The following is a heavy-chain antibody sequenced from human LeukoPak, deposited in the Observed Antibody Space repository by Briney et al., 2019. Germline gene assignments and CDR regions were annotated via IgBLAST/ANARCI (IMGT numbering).Heavy chain of an antibody. D-gene: IGHD6-13*01. Sequence: GASVKVSCKASGYTFTSYGISWVRQAPGQGLEWMGWISAYNGDTNYAQKLQGRVTMTTDTSTNTAYMELRSLRSDDTAVYYCARVVAAADTHMKNWFDPWGQGTLVTVSS. CDR1: GYTFTSYG. J-gene: IGHJ5*02. CDR3: ARVVAAADTHMKNWFDP. V-gene: IGHV1-18*01. CDR2: ISAYNGDT.